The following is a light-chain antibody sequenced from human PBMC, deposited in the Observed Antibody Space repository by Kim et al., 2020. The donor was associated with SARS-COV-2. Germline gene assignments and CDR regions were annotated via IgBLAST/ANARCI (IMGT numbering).Light chain of an antibody. CDR2: GRN. V-gene: IGLV3-19*01. CDR1: SLRSYY. Sequence: SELTQDPAVSVALGQTVRITCQGDSLRSYYATWYHQKPRQAPVLVIYGRNSRPSGIPDRFSGSASGNTASLTISGAQAEDESDFYCQSRDSGGNVVFGGGTQLTVL. CDR3: QSRDSGGNVV. J-gene: IGLJ2*01.